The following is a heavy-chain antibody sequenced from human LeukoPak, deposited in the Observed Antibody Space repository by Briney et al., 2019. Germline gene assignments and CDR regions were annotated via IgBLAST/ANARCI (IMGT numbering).Heavy chain of an antibody. CDR3: ARAGRGSGSPRDFDY. D-gene: IGHD3-10*01. J-gene: IGHJ4*02. V-gene: IGHV3-7*01. CDR1: GFTFSSYS. CDR2: IKQDGSEK. Sequence: TGGSLRLSCAASGFTFSSYSMNWVRQAPGKGLEWVANIKQDGSEKYYVDSVKGRFTISRDNAKNSLYLQMNSLRAEDTAVYYCARAGRGSGSPRDFDYWGQGTLVTVSS.